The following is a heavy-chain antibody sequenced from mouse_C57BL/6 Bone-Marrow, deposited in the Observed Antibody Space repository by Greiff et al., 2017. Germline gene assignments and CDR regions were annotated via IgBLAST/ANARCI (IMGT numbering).Heavy chain of an antibody. CDR2: ISDGGSYT. V-gene: IGHV5-4*01. J-gene: IGHJ2*01. CDR1: GFTFSSYA. CDR3: ARDRGAYCSNWNYFDY. D-gene: IGHD2-5*01. Sequence: DVKLVESGGGLAKPGGSLKLSCAASGFTFSSYAMSWVRQTPEKRLEWVATISDGGSYTYYPDNVKGRFTISRDNAKNNLYLQMSHLKSEDTAVYYCARDRGAYCSNWNYFDYWGQGTTLTVSS.